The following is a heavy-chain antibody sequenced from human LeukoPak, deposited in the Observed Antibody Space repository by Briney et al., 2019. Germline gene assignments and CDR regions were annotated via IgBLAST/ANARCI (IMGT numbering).Heavy chain of an antibody. V-gene: IGHV4-34*01. J-gene: IGHJ5*02. Sequence: SETLSLTCAVYGGSFSGYYWSWIRQPPGKGLEWIGEINHSGSTNCNPSLKSRVTISVDTSKNQFSLKLSSATAADTAVYYCARRKRSGCSSTSCLLNWFDPWGQGTLVTVSS. CDR3: ARRKRSGCSSTSCLLNWFDP. CDR2: INHSGST. D-gene: IGHD2-2*01. CDR1: GGSFSGYY.